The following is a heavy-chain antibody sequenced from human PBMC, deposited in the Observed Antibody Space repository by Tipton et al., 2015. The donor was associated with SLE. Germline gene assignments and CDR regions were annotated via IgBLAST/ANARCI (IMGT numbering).Heavy chain of an antibody. CDR2: IDYSGST. J-gene: IGHJ4*02. CDR1: GDSISSYY. Sequence: TLSLTCIVSGDSISSYYWSWIRQPPGEGLEWIGYIDYSGSTNYDPSLKSRVTISVDTSKNQFSLKLTSLTAADTAVYFCAKTLFGDYGDHWGQGTLVTVSS. V-gene: IGHV4-59*01. CDR3: AKTLFGDYGDH. D-gene: IGHD3-10*01.